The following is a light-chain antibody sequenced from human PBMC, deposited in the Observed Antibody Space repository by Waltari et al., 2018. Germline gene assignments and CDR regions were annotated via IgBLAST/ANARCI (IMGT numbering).Light chain of an antibody. J-gene: IGLJ2*01. CDR1: SGPSSYA. V-gene: IGLV4-69*01. CDR3: QTRRTGTVV. Sequence: QLVLTQSPSASASLGASVKLTCTLTSGPSSYAIAWHQQQPEKGPLSLMKLNSDGSHSKGNGLPNHYSASRSGAERYLTISSVQAEDEADYYCQTRRTGTVVFGGGTKLTVL. CDR2: LNSDGSH.